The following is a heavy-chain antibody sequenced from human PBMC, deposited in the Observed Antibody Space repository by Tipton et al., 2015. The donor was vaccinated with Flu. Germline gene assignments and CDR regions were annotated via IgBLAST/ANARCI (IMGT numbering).Heavy chain of an antibody. V-gene: IGHV4-61*01. Sequence: TLSLTCAVSGDSISSDYYWSWIRQTPGKGLEWIGYIYHSGKTNYNPSLKRRVTILEDTSRNQFSLNLRSVTAADMAVYFCARRDYSNYVSVPKNWFDSWGRGILVTVSS. D-gene: IGHD4-11*01. CDR2: IYHSGKT. CDR1: GDSISSDYY. J-gene: IGHJ5*01. CDR3: ARRDYSNYVSVPKNWFDS.